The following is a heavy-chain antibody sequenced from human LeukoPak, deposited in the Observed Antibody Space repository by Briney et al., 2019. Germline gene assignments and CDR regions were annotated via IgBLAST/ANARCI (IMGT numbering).Heavy chain of an antibody. J-gene: IGHJ4*02. CDR1: GFSVRSNW. D-gene: IGHD2-2*01. CDR3: ARAYCGTTSCYSLKD. V-gene: IGHV3-74*01. CDR2: IISDGTTT. Sequence: GGSLKLSCVASGFSVRSNWMHWVRPAPGKGLVLVSRIISDGTTTFYADSVTGRFTISRDNAKNTLYLQMNNLGAEDTAVYYCARAYCGTTSCYSLKDWGQGTLVSVSS.